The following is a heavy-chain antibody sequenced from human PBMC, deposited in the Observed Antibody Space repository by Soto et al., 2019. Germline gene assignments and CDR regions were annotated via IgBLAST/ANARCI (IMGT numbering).Heavy chain of an antibody. CDR3: ARFWDRGWYGSGFEP. CDR2: ISAYNGNT. V-gene: IGHV1-18*01. CDR1: GYTFTSYG. J-gene: IGHJ5*02. Sequence: QVQLVQSGAEVKKPGASVKVSCKASGYTFTSYGISWVRQAPGQGLEWMGWISAYNGNTNYAQKLQGRVTMTIDTSTSKAYMELRSLRSDDTAGYYCARFWDRGWYGSGFEPWGQGTLVTVSS. D-gene: IGHD6-19*01.